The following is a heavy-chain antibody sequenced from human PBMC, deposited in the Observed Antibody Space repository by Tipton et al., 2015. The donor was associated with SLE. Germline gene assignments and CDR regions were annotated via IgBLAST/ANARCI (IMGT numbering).Heavy chain of an antibody. J-gene: IGHJ6*03. CDR2: ISGYNGNT. CDR1: GYTFTSYC. Sequence: QVQLVQSGAEVKKPGASVKVSCKASGYTFTSYCITWVRQAPGQGLEWMGWISGYNGNTNYAQKLQGRVTMTTDTSTSTVYMELRSLRSDDTAVYYCARLGDWDFYYYMDVWGKGTTVTVSS. CDR3: ARLGDWDFYYYMDV. V-gene: IGHV1-18*01. D-gene: IGHD2-21*01.